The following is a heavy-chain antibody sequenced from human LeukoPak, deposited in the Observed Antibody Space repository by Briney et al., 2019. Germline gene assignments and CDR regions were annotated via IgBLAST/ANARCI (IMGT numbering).Heavy chain of an antibody. CDR2: INSDGTTT. CDR3: ARVPHGYWWFDP. D-gene: IGHD5-18*01. V-gene: IGHV3-74*01. J-gene: IGHJ5*02. Sequence: GGSLSLSCAASGFTFSNYWMHWLRHASGKGLVWVSRINSDGTTTTYADSVKGRFTISRDNAKNTLYLQMNSLRVEDTAVYYCARVPHGYWWFDPWGQGTLVTVSS. CDR1: GFTFSNYW.